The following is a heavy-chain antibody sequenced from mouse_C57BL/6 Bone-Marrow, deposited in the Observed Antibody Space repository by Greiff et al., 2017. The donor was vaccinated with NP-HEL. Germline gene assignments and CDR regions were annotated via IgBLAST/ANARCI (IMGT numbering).Heavy chain of an antibody. D-gene: IGHD5-5*01. CDR3: ARSFFPYYLVGFAY. Sequence: QVTLKECGPGILQSSQTLSLTCSFSGFSLSTSGMGVSWIRQPSGKGLEWLAHIYWADDKRYNPSLKSRLTISKDTSRNQVFLKITSVDTADTATYYCARSFFPYYLVGFAYWGQGTLVTVSA. CDR1: GFSLSTSGMG. CDR2: IYWADDK. V-gene: IGHV8-12*01. J-gene: IGHJ3*01.